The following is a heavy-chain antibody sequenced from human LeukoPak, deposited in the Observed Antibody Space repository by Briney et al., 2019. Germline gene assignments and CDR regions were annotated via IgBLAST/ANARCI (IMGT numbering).Heavy chain of an antibody. CDR2: IYYSGST. D-gene: IGHD3-3*01. CDR1: GGSISSYY. Sequence: SETLSLTCTVSGGSISSYYWSWIRQPPGKGLEWIGYIYYSGSTNYNPSLKSRVTISADTSKNQFSLKLSSVTAADTAVYFCARDTDFDFWSDYTYFDCWGQGILVTVSS. J-gene: IGHJ4*02. V-gene: IGHV4-59*12. CDR3: ARDTDFDFWSDYTYFDC.